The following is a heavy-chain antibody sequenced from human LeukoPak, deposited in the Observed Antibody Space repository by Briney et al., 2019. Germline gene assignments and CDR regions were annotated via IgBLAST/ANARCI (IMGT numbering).Heavy chain of an antibody. V-gene: IGHV3-7*04. D-gene: IGHD1-26*01. J-gene: IGHJ4*02. CDR2: IKQDGSEK. CDR3: ARGSGSYTRPVDC. CDR1: GFTFSSYW. Sequence: PGGSLRLSCAASGFTFSSYWMSWVRQAPGKGLEWVANIKQDGSEKYYVDSVKGRFTISRDNAKNSLYLQMNSLRAEDTAVYYCARGSGSYTRPVDCWGQGSLVTVSS.